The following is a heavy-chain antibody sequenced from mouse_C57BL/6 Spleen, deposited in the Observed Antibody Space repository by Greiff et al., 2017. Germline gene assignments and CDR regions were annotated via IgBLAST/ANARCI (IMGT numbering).Heavy chain of an antibody. V-gene: IGHV1-85*01. D-gene: IGHD1-1*01. CDR3: ARSGITTVEWYFDV. J-gene: IGHJ1*03. CDR1: GYTFTSYD. CDR2: IYPRDGST. Sequence: VQRVESGPELVKPGASVKLSCKASGYTFTSYDINWVKQRPGQGLEWIGWIYPRDGSTKYNEKFKGKATLTVDTSSSTAYMELHSLTSEDSAVYFCARSGITTVEWYFDVWGTGTTVTVSS.